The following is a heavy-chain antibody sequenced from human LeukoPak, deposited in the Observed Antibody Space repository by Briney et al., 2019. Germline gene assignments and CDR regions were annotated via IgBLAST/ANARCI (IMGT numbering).Heavy chain of an antibody. CDR2: ITADSSHT. V-gene: IGHV3-21*01. CDR1: GFTFSFYS. CDR3: ASEGIVGVTAHFDF. D-gene: IGHD1-26*01. J-gene: IGHJ4*02. Sequence: PGGSLRLSCTASGFTFSFYSMNWVRQAPGKGLEWVSSITADSSHTFYADSVKGRFTISRDNARTSLYLQMNNLRADDTAVYYCASEGIVGVTAHFDFWGQGTLVTVSS.